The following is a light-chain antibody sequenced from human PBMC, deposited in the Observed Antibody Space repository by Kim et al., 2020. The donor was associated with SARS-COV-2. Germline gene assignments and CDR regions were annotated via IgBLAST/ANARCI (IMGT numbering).Light chain of an antibody. CDR2: DAS. V-gene: IGKV3-11*01. J-gene: IGKJ5*01. CDR3: HQRNSWAT. CDR1: QSVDNY. Sequence: EIVLTQSPASLSLSPGDRATLSCRASQSVDNYLAWYQQKPGQAPRLLIYDASIRATGIPARFSGSGSATDFTLTISSLEPEDFAVYYCHQRNSWATFGQGTRLEIK.